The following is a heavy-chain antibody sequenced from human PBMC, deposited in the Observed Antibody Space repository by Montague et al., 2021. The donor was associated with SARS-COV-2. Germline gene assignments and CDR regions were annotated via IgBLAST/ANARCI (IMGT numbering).Heavy chain of an antibody. J-gene: IGHJ4*02. CDR1: GGSISSGDYC. Sequence: TLSLTCTVSGGSISSGDYCWSWMRQDQGKGREGIGYNYYSGGTYYNPYRKSRVTISVDTSKNQFSLKLSSVTAADTAVYYCARAPTFFGVVTTNFDYWGQGTLATVSS. CDR2: NYYSGGT. D-gene: IGHD3-3*01. V-gene: IGHV4-31*03. CDR3: ARAPTFFGVVTTNFDY.